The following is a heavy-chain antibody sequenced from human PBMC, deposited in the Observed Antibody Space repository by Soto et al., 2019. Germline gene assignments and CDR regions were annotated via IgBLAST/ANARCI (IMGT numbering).Heavy chain of an antibody. CDR3: ARAPPSYFYDGRGFDH. CDR1: GFTFSSYA. J-gene: IGHJ5*02. Sequence: GGSLRLSCAASGFTFSSYAMSWVRQAPGKGLEWVSAISGSGGSTYYADSVKGRFTISRDNSKNPLYLQMNSLRAEDTAVYYCARAPPSYFYDGRGFDHWGQGTLVTLSS. V-gene: IGHV3-23*01. CDR2: ISGSGGST. D-gene: IGHD3-22*01.